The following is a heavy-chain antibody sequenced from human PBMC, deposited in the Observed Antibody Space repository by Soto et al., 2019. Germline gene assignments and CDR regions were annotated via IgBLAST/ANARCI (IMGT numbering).Heavy chain of an antibody. V-gene: IGHV3-23*02. J-gene: IGHJ4*02. CDR2: ISGGGGRT. D-gene: IGHD3-3*01. CDR3: VRRGYETGWYFDQ. CDR1: GFTFYRYD. Sequence: DVQLLESGGGRVQPWGSLRLSCAASGFTFYRYDMFWVRQTPRRGLEWVSFISGGGGRTEYGDFVRSRFTVSRDNAEKTLSLQMNRLAVEDTAVYYCVRRGYETGWYFDQWAQGIVVAVSS.